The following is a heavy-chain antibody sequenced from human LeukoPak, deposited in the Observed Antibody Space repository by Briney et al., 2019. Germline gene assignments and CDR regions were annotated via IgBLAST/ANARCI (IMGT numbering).Heavy chain of an antibody. D-gene: IGHD5-18*01. J-gene: IGHJ5*02. CDR1: GFTFSSYA. CDR2: ISYDGSNK. Sequence: GGSLRLSCAASGFTFSSYAMHWVRQAPGKGLEWVAVISYDGSNKYHADSVKGRFTISRDNSKNTLYLQMNSLRAEDTAVYYCARDWGGDTALADWFDPWGQGTLVTVSS. V-gene: IGHV3-30*04. CDR3: ARDWGGDTALADWFDP.